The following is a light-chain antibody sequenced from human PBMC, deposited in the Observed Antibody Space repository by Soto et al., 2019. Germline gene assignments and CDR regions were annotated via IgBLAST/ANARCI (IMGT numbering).Light chain of an antibody. Sequence: QSALTQSASESGSPGQSITISCTGTSSDVGAYDYVSWYQQHPGKAPKFMLYEVSNRPSGLSDRFSGSKSGNTASLTISGLQAEDEADYYCSSFTTSKTGVFGGGTKLTVL. V-gene: IGLV2-14*01. CDR2: EVS. J-gene: IGLJ3*02. CDR3: SSFTTSKTGV. CDR1: SSDVGAYDY.